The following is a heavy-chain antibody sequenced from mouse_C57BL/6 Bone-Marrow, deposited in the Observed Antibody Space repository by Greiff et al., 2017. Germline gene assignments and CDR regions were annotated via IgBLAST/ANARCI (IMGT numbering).Heavy chain of an antibody. J-gene: IGHJ2*01. V-gene: IGHV7-3*01. CDR1: GFTFTDYY. CDR3: ARNPYYYSSPDY. CDR2: IRNKANGYTT. Sequence: EVKLVESGGGLVQPGGSLSLSCAASGFTFTDYYMSWVRQPPGKALEWLGFIRNKANGYTTEYSASVKGRFTISRDNSQSILYLQMNDLRAEDSATYYCARNPYYYSSPDYWGQGTTLTVSS. D-gene: IGHD1-1*01.